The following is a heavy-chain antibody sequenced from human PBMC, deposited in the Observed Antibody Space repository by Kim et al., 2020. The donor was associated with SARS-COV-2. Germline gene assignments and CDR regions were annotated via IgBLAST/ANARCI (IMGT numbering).Heavy chain of an antibody. CDR2: IKQDGSDK. J-gene: IGHJ4*02. CDR1: GFTFSSYW. D-gene: IGHD6-19*01. V-gene: IGHV3-7*01. Sequence: GGSLRLSCAASGFTFSSYWMSWVRQAPGKGLEWVANIKQDGSDKYYVDSVKGRFTISRDNAKNSLYLQMNSLRAEDTAVYYCARESETYSSGWLNYFDYWGQGTLVTVSS. CDR3: ARESETYSSGWLNYFDY.